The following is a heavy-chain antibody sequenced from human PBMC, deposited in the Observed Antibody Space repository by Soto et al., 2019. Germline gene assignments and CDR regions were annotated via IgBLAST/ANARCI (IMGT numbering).Heavy chain of an antibody. CDR1: GFTFSSYW. CDR3: SRDPAPYYDFWSGQYNYFDY. V-gene: IGHV3-7*03. D-gene: IGHD3-3*01. J-gene: IGHJ4*02. CDR2: IKQDGIEK. Sequence: GGSLRLSCAASGFTFSSYWISWVRQAPWKGLEWVANIKQDGIEKYYVESVKGRFTISRDNAKNSLYLQMNSLRAEDTAVYYCSRDPAPYYDFWSGQYNYFDYWGQRTLVTVSS.